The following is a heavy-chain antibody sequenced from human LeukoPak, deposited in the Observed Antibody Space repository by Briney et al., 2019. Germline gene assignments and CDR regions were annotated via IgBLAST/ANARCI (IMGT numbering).Heavy chain of an antibody. Sequence: PSETRSLTCDVSGGSVTSTNWWTWVRQPPGKVLKWIGEVHLDGRTNYNPSLKSRLIMSVDLPENHISLKLTSVTAADTAVYYCAREGGFYRPLDYSGQGTLVTVSS. V-gene: IGHV4-4*02. D-gene: IGHD3-3*01. J-gene: IGHJ4*02. CDR3: AREGGFYRPLDY. CDR2: VHLDGRT. CDR1: GGSVTSTNW.